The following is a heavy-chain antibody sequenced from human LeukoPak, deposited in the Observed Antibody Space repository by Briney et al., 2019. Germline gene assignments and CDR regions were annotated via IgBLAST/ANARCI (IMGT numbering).Heavy chain of an antibody. CDR3: ARIDPSIVGAKAGGY. J-gene: IGHJ4*02. Sequence: ASVKVSCKASGYTSTSYYMHWVRQAPGQGLEWMGIINPSGGSTSYAQKFQGRVTMTRDTSTSTVYIELSRLRSDDTAVYYCARIDPSIVGAKAGGYWGQGTLVTVSS. CDR1: GYTSTSYY. V-gene: IGHV1-46*01. D-gene: IGHD1-26*01. CDR2: INPSGGST.